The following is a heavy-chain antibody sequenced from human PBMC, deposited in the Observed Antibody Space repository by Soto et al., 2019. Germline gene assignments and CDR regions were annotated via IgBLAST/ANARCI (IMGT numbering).Heavy chain of an antibody. CDR1: GGSITSGGYY. CDR3: ASNQAGYFYGIDY. Sequence: SETLSLTCTVSGGSITSGGYYWSWIRQHPGKGLEWLGYIYDSGSTFYNPSLKSRITLSVDTSKNQFSLKLSSVTVADTAVYFCASNQAGYFYGIDYWGQGILVTVSS. CDR2: IYDSGST. J-gene: IGHJ4*02. V-gene: IGHV4-31*03. D-gene: IGHD3-10*01.